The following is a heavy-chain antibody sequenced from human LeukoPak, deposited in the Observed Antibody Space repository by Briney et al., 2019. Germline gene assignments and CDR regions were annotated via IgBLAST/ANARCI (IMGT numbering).Heavy chain of an antibody. CDR3: ARDRTGDGYNPFDY. Sequence: KTSETLSLTCTVSGGSISSYYWSWIRQPAGKGLEWIGRIYTSGSTNYNPSLKSRVTISVDTSKNQFSLKLSSVTAADTAVYYCARDRTGDGYNPFDYWDQGTLVTVSS. CDR1: GGSISSYY. D-gene: IGHD5-24*01. V-gene: IGHV4-4*07. J-gene: IGHJ4*02. CDR2: IYTSGST.